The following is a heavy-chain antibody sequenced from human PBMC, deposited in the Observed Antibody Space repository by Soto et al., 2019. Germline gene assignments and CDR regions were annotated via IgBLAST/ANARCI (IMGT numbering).Heavy chain of an antibody. Sequence: ASVKVSCKASGYTFTSYGISWVRQAPGQGLEWMGWISAYNGNTNYAQKLQGRVTMTTDTSTSTAYMELGSLRSDDTAVYYCARVGLYCGGDCYAFDIWGQGTMVTVSS. CDR3: ARVGLYCGGDCYAFDI. V-gene: IGHV1-18*01. J-gene: IGHJ3*02. D-gene: IGHD2-21*02. CDR1: GYTFTSYG. CDR2: ISAYNGNT.